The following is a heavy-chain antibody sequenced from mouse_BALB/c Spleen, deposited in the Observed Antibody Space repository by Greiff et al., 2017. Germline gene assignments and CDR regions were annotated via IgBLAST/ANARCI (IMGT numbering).Heavy chain of an antibody. J-gene: IGHJ3*01. D-gene: IGHD2-4*01. CDR3: AREEDYDYDGFAY. CDR1: GYSITSGYY. V-gene: IGHV3-6*02. Sequence: ESGPGLVKPSQSLSLTCSVTGYSITSGYYWNWIRQFPGNKLEWMGYISYDGSNNYNPSLKNRISITRDTSKNQFFLKLNSVTTEDTATYYCAREEDYDYDGFAYWGQGTLVTVSA. CDR2: ISYDGSN.